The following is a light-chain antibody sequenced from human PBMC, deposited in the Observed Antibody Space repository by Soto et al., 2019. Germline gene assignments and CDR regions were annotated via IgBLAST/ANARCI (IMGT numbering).Light chain of an antibody. Sequence: QSVLTQPASVSGSPGQSITISCTGTSNDIGRYNYVSWYQQHPGKAPKLIIYDVSNRPSGVSNRFSGSKSGNTASLTVSGLQAEDEADYFCCSYTSSSTTTYPIGTGTKVTVL. CDR1: SNDIGRYNY. CDR2: DVS. CDR3: CSYTSSSTTTYP. V-gene: IGLV2-14*01. J-gene: IGLJ1*01.